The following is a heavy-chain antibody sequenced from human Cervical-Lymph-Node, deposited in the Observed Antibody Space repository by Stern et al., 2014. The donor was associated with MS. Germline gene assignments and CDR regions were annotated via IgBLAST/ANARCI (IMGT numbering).Heavy chain of an antibody. CDR2: ISANSGNT. J-gene: IGHJ4*02. V-gene: IGHV1-18*01. D-gene: IGHD3-3*01. Sequence: QVQLVQSGAEVKKPGTSVRVSCKASGYVFTINGISWVRQAPGQGLEWMGWISANSGNTHYTQEFQGRVTMTTDTSTGTAFMELRSLRSDDTAVYYCVRDRNWSFDYWGQGTLVNVSS. CDR1: GYVFTING. CDR3: VRDRNWSFDY.